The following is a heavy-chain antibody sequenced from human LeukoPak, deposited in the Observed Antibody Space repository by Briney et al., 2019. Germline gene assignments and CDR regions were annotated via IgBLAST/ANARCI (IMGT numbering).Heavy chain of an antibody. J-gene: IGHJ3*02. CDR1: GFTFSSYS. V-gene: IGHV3-53*01. Sequence: GGSLRLSCAASGFTFSSYSMIWVRQAPGKGLEWVSVIYSGGSTYYADSVKGRFTISRDNSKNTLCLQMNSLRAEDTAVYYCASRSVDYDSSGDAFDIWGQGTMVTVSS. CDR2: IYSGGST. D-gene: IGHD3-22*01. CDR3: ASRSVDYDSSGDAFDI.